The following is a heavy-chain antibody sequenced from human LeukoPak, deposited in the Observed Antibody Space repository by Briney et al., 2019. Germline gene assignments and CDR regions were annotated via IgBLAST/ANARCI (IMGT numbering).Heavy chain of an antibody. J-gene: IGHJ4*02. CDR1: GFTFSSYW. CDR3: AKGTYYDFWSGYIH. V-gene: IGHV3-23*01. D-gene: IGHD3-3*01. Sequence: PGGSLRLSCAASGFTFSSYWMSWVRQAPGKGLEWVSAISGSGGSTYYADSVKGRFTISRDNSKNTLYLQMNSLRAEDTAVYYCAKGTYYDFWSGYIHWGQGTLVTVSS. CDR2: ISGSGGST.